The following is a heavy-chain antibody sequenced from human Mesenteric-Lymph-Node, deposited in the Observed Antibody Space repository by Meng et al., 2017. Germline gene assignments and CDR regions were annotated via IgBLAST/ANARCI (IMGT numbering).Heavy chain of an antibody. Sequence: QVQLVQAGAEVKKPGASVKVSCKASGYTFTGYYMHWVQQAPGQGLEWMGWINPNSGGTNYAQKFQGRVTMTRDTSISTAYMELSRLRSDDTAVYYCARVAVPIVATCFDYWGQGTLVTVSS. V-gene: IGHV1-2*02. CDR3: ARVAVPIVATCFDY. J-gene: IGHJ4*02. CDR1: GYTFTGYY. D-gene: IGHD5-12*01. CDR2: INPNSGGT.